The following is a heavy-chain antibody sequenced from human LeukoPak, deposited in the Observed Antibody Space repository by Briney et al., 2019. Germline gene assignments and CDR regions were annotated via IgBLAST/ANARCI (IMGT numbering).Heavy chain of an antibody. J-gene: IGHJ4*02. CDR3: ARGGVNPVDH. CDR1: GCTFSSFW. CDR2: MNEDGTTT. D-gene: IGHD1-14*01. Sequence: GGSLRLSCAASGCTFSSFWMHRVRQAPGKGLVWVSDMNEDGTTTRYADSVKGRFTISRDNAKNTLYLQINNLRAEDTAVYFCARGGVNPVDHWGQGTLVTVSS. V-gene: IGHV3-74*01.